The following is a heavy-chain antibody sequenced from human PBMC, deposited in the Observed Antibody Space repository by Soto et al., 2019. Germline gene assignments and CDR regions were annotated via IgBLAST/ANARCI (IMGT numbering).Heavy chain of an antibody. CDR1: GYNFNTYY. D-gene: IGHD2-21*02. Sequence: QVQLVQSGAEVKKPGASVKVSCKPSGYNFNTYYLPWVRQAPEHALEWMGVIHPSGGGTTYAQKFLGRVTVTRDTSTSTVFMEFSSLRSDDTAVYYCARGGHIAVATASFDYWGQGTLVTVSS. CDR2: IHPSGGGT. V-gene: IGHV1-46*02. CDR3: ARGGHIAVATASFDY. J-gene: IGHJ4*02.